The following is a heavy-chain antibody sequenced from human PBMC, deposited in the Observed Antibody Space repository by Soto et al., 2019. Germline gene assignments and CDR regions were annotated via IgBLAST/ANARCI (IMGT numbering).Heavy chain of an antibody. J-gene: IGHJ4*02. CDR1: GFSLSTTAEG. CDR2: IYWDDDE. D-gene: IGHD2-2*01. CDR3: AHGSCSSADCYPNPYLDY. Sequence: SGPTLVNPTQTLTLTCTFSGFSLSTTAEGVGWIRHPPGKALEWLALIYWDDDERYSPSLKSRLTITKDTSKNQVVLTMTNVDPVDTATYYCAHGSCSSADCYPNPYLDYWGQGILVTVSS. V-gene: IGHV2-5*02.